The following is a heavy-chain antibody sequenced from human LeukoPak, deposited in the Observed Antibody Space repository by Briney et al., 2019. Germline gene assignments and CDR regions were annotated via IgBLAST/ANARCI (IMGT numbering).Heavy chain of an antibody. V-gene: IGHV4-34*01. J-gene: IGHJ5*02. CDR3: ARGLQFDP. Sequence: SETLSLTCTVSGDSISSYYWSWIRQPPGKGLEWIGEINHSGSTNYNPSLKSRVTISVDTSKNQFSLKLSSVTAADTAVYYCARGLQFDPWGQGTLVTVSS. CDR2: INHSGST. CDR1: GDSISSYY.